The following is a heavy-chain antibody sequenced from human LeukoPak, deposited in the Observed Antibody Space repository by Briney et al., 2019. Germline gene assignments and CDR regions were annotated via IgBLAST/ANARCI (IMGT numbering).Heavy chain of an antibody. Sequence: PGRSLRLSCAASGFTFSRYGMHWVRQAPGKGLEWVAVISYDGSNKYYADSVKGRFTISRDNSTNTLYLQMNSLRTEDTAVYYCEGGGAYWGQGTLVTVSS. CDR3: EGGGAY. D-gene: IGHD3-16*01. CDR1: GFTFSRYG. J-gene: IGHJ4*02. CDR2: ISYDGSNK. V-gene: IGHV3-30*03.